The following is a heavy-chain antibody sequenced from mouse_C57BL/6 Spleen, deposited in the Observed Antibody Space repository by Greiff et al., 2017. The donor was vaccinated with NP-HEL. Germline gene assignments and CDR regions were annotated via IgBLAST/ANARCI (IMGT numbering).Heavy chain of an antibody. D-gene: IGHD4-1*01. CDR3: ARVGRGNYFDY. V-gene: IGHV1-76*01. CDR2: IYPGSGNT. Sequence: VQLQQSGAELVRPGASVKLSCKASGYTFTDYYINWVKQRPGQGLEWIARIYPGSGNTYYNEKFKGKATLTAEKSSSTAYMQLSSLTSEDSAVYFCARVGRGNYFDYWGQGTTLTVSS. J-gene: IGHJ2*01. CDR1: GYTFTDYY.